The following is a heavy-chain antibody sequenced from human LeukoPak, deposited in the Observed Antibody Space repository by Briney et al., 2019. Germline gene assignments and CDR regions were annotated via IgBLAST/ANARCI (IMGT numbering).Heavy chain of an antibody. CDR1: GGSISSGSYY. CDR3: WGLEGGYYYYYMDV. CDR2: IYTSGST. V-gene: IGHV4-61*02. D-gene: IGHD2-21*01. Sequence: SETLSLTCTVSGGSISSGSYYWSWIRQPAGKGLEWIGRIYTSGSTNYNPSLKSRVTISVDTSKNQFSLKLSSVTAADTAVYFLWGLEGGYYYYYMDVWGKGTTVTGSS. J-gene: IGHJ6*03.